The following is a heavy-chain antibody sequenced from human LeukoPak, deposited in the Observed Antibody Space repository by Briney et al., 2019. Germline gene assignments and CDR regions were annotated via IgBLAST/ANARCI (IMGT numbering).Heavy chain of an antibody. CDR1: GDSVSSNSAA. V-gene: IGHV6-1*01. Sequence: SQTLSLTCAISGDSVSSNSAAWNWIRQSPSRGLEWLGRTYYRSRWYTDYAVSVKSRINISPHTSRHQFSLKLDSVTPEDTAVYYCARLDANFADFWGQGTLVTVSS. J-gene: IGHJ4*02. CDR2: TYYRSRWYT. D-gene: IGHD1-7*01. CDR3: ARLDANFADF.